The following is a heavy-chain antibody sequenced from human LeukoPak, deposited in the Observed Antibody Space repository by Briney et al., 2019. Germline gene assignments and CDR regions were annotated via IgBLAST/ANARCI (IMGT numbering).Heavy chain of an antibody. CDR2: ITHSGTT. CDR3: ARWDDSAWAFGN. D-gene: IGHD6-19*01. J-gene: IGHJ4*02. CDR1: GGSFSRYY. V-gene: IGHV4-59*08. Sequence: SETLSLTCIVSGGSFSRYYWSWIRQPPGKGLEWVGYITHSGTTSYKSSLKSRVTISVDTSKNQLSLRLTSVTAADTAVYYCARWDDSAWAFGNWGPGTLVTVSS.